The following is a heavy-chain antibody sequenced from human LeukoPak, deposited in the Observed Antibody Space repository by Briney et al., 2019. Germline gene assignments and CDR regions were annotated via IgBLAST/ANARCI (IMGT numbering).Heavy chain of an antibody. D-gene: IGHD3-22*01. CDR2: ISSSSSYI. J-gene: IGHJ4*02. CDR1: GFTVSSNY. V-gene: IGHV3-11*06. CDR3: ARGTYDSSGYTEFDY. Sequence: GGSLRLSCAASGFTVSSNYMSWVRQAPGKGLEWVAYISSSSSYINYADSVKGRFTISRDNAKNSLYLQMNSLRAEDTAVYYCARGTYDSSGYTEFDYWGQGTLVTVSS.